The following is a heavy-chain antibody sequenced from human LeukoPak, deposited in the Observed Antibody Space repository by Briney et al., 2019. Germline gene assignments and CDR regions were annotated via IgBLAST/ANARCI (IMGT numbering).Heavy chain of an antibody. V-gene: IGHV4-61*02. D-gene: IGHD1-26*01. CDR3: ARTRHKYSGSSIHFDY. CDR1: GGSISSGSYY. Sequence: SETLSLTCTVSGGSISSGSYYWSWIRQPAGKGLEWIGRIYTSGSTNYNPSLKSRVTISVDTSKNQFSLKLSSVTAADTAVYYCARTRHKYSGSSIHFDYWGQGTLVTVSS. J-gene: IGHJ4*02. CDR2: IYTSGST.